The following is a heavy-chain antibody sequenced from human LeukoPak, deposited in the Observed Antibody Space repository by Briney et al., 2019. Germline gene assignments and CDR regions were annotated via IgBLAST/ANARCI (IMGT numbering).Heavy chain of an antibody. V-gene: IGHV3-23*01. Sequence: GGSLRLSCAASGFSLSTYAMSWVRQAPGKGLEWVSHFGGSGGTIYYADSVKGRFTISRDNSKNTLYLQMNSLRAEDTAVYYCAKSDCGGDCHLLDYWGQGTLVIVSS. CDR3: AKSDCGGDCHLLDY. J-gene: IGHJ4*02. CDR1: GFSLSTYA. D-gene: IGHD2-21*02. CDR2: FGGSGGTI.